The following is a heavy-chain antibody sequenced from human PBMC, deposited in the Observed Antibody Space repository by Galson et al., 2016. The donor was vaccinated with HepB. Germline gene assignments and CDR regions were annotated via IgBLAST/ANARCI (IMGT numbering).Heavy chain of an antibody. D-gene: IGHD2-15*01. CDR3: ASEGLRTTLGCGLDV. J-gene: IGHJ6*02. CDR1: GGSITSSNW. Sequence: SETLSLTCAVSGGSITSSNWWSWVRQPPGKGLEWIGEIYHSGSTTYHPALKSRVAMSVDKSTNHFSLKLSSVTAADTAVYYCASEGLRTTLGCGLDVCGQGATVTVSS. CDR2: IYHSGST. V-gene: IGHV4-4*02.